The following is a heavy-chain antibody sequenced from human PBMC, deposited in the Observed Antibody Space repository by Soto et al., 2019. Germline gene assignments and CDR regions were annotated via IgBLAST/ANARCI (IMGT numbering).Heavy chain of an antibody. Sequence: SETLSLTCIVSGESISSSSYYWGWIRQPPGKGLEWIGSIYYSGRTYYNPSFKSRVTISVDTSKNQFSLKLSSVTATDTAVYYCARQRTTVVTQAYFDHWGQGALVTVSS. CDR1: GESISSSSYY. D-gene: IGHD2-21*02. CDR2: IYYSGRT. J-gene: IGHJ4*02. V-gene: IGHV4-39*01. CDR3: ARQRTTVVTQAYFDH.